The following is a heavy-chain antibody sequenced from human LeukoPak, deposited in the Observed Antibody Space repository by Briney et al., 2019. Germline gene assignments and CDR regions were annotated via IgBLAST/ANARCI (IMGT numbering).Heavy chain of an antibody. CDR3: ARDYRGIP. J-gene: IGHJ4*02. Sequence: GGSLRLSCAASGXTFSNSWMHWVRQAPGKGLVWVSRINGDGSSTSYADSVKGRFTISRDNAKNTLYLEMSSLRAEDTAMYYCARDYRGIPGGQGTLVTVSS. V-gene: IGHV3-74*01. CDR1: GXTFSNSW. D-gene: IGHD1-14*01. CDR2: INGDGSST.